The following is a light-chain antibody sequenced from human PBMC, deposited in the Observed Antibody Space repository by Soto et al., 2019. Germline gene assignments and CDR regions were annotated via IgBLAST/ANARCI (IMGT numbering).Light chain of an antibody. CDR3: MQGTHWPIT. V-gene: IGKV2-30*02. CDR1: QSLVHSDGIAY. CDR2: KVS. J-gene: IGKJ5*01. Sequence: DVVMTQSPLSLPVTLGQPASISCRSNQSLVHSDGIAYFSWFQQRPGRSPRCLIYKVSNRDSGVPARFSGSGAGTDFALKISRVEGEDVGVYYCMQGTHWPITFGQGTRLEIK.